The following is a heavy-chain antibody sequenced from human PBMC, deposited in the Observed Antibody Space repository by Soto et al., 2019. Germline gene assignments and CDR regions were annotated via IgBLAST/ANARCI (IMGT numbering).Heavy chain of an antibody. Sequence: QVQLQESGPGLVKPSETLSLTCAVSGDSISSYYCMWIRQPPGKGLESIGYLYYGRSANYNPSLTSRVTLSVDTSTNQCPLTRSSLTAADTAVYYCALPSMAVVPEYWGQGTLVTVSS. CDR3: ALPSMAVVPEY. D-gene: IGHD3-22*01. J-gene: IGHJ4*02. V-gene: IGHV4-59*01. CDR1: GDSISSYY. CDR2: LYYGRSA.